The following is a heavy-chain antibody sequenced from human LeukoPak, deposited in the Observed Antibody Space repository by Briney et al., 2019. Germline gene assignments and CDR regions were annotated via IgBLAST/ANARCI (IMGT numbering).Heavy chain of an antibody. V-gene: IGHV1-46*01. D-gene: IGHD6-19*01. Sequence: ASXXXXXKASGYTFTSYCMHWVRQAPGQGLXWMGIINPSGGSTSYAQKFQGRVTMTRDTSTSTVYMELSSLRSEDTAVYYCARDRGAVASYYFDYWGQGTLVTVSS. CDR2: INPSGGST. CDR1: GYTFTSYC. J-gene: IGHJ4*02. CDR3: ARDRGAVASYYFDY.